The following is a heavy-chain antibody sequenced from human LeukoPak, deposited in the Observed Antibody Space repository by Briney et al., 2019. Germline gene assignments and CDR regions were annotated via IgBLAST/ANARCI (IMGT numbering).Heavy chain of an antibody. CDR1: GGSINSGDYF. V-gene: IGHV4-31*03. Sequence: SETLSLTCTVSGGSINSGDYFWSWIRQHPGKGLEWIGYIYYSESTHYNPSLKTRITISVDTSKNEFSLKLSSVTAADTAVYYCARVHHERLRLDVWGQGTTVTVCS. CDR2: IYYSEST. CDR3: ARVHHERLRLDV. J-gene: IGHJ6*02. D-gene: IGHD2-21*02.